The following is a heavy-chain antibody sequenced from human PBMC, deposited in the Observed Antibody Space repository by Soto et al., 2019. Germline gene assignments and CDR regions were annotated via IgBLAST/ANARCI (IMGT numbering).Heavy chain of an antibody. CDR1: GGSIGTSAYY. CDR3: SRRAPEGFDP. V-gene: IGHV4-39*01. J-gene: IGHJ5*02. CDR2: INHSGNT. Sequence: KTSETLSLTCAVPGGSIGTSAYYWGWIRQAPGKGLEWIGSINHSGNTYLSPSLKDRVTMSVDTSKNSFSLKLRSATAADTGLYYCSRRAPEGFDPWGQGTLVTVSS.